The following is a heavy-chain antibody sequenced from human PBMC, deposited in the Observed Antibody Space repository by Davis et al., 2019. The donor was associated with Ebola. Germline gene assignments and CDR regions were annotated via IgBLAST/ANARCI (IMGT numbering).Heavy chain of an antibody. J-gene: IGHJ4*02. D-gene: IGHD5-12*01. CDR2: INHSGST. Sequence: PSETLSLTCAVYGESFSSYYWSWIRQSPGKGLEWIGEINHSGSTNYNPSLKSRVTISVDTPKKQFSLKVTSVTAADTGLYYCARGGYGGYSYYFDYWGQGTLVTVSS. CDR3: ARGGYGGYSYYFDY. V-gene: IGHV4-34*01. CDR1: GESFSSYY.